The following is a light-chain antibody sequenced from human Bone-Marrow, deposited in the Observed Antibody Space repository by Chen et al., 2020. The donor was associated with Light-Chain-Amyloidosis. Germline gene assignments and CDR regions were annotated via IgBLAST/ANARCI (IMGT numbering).Light chain of an antibody. J-gene: IGLJ2*01. Sequence: QSALTQPPSASGSLGQSVTISCAGTSGALGGYDFVSWYQQHPGKAPKLMIHEGTKRPSGVPARFSGSKSGNTAYLTVAGLQAEDEADDYCCSFAGNDDWVVGGGTKLTVL. V-gene: IGLV2-8*01. CDR1: SGALGGYDF. CDR3: CSFAGNDDWV. CDR2: EGT.